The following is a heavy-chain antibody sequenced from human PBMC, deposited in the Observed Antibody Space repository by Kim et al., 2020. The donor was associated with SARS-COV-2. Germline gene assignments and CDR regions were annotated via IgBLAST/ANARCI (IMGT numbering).Heavy chain of an antibody. CDR2: ISSSSYL. CDR1: GFTFSSYS. CDR3: ARAPGTLHTIDY. V-gene: IGHV3-21*01. Sequence: GGSLRLSCAASGFTFSSYSMNWVRQAPGKGLEWVSSISSSSYLYYADSVKGRFTISGDNTKNSLYLKMNSLRVEDTAVYYCARAPGTLHTIDYWGQGTLVTVSS. D-gene: IGHD1-1*01. J-gene: IGHJ4*02.